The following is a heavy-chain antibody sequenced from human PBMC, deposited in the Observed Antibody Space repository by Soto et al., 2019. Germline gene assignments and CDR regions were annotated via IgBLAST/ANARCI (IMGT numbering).Heavy chain of an antibody. D-gene: IGHD3-22*01. V-gene: IGHV1-69*13. CDR2: IIPIFGTA. Sequence: SVTGSCTASVGTFSSYAISWVRQAPGQGLEWKGGIIPIFGTANYAQKFQGRVTITADESTSTAYMELSSLRSEDTAVYYCAVALDYYDSSGYAAAPYFDYWGQGTLVTVSS. CDR1: VGTFSSYA. J-gene: IGHJ4*02. CDR3: AVALDYYDSSGYAAAPYFDY.